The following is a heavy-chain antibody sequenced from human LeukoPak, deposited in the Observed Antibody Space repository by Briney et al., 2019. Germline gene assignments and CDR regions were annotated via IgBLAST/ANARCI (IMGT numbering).Heavy chain of an antibody. Sequence: SETLSLTCTVSGGSISSGGYYWSWIRQHPGKGPEWIGYIYYSGSTYYNPSLKSRVTISVDTSKNQFSLKLSSVTAADTAVYYCARAGGSGDHFDYWGQGTLVTVSS. CDR2: IYYSGST. J-gene: IGHJ4*02. CDR1: GGSISSGGYY. D-gene: IGHD3-10*01. CDR3: ARAGGSGDHFDY. V-gene: IGHV4-31*03.